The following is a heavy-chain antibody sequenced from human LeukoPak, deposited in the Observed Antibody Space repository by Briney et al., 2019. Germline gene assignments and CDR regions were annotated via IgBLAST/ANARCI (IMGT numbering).Heavy chain of an antibody. J-gene: IGHJ4*02. V-gene: IGHV4-59*01. CDR2: IYHTGSA. Sequence: SETLSLTCSVSGGSMNNYYWSWIRQSPGKGLEWVCYIYHTGSATYKPSLKSRVTLSLDTSKNQFSLRLNSVTAADTAVYYCARGRGDSKGTSFDFWGRGTLVTVSS. CDR3: ARGRGDSKGTSFDF. D-gene: IGHD3-22*01. CDR1: GGSMNNYY.